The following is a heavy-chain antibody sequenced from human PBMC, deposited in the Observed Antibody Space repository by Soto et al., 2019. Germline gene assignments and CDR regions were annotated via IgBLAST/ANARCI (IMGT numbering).Heavy chain of an antibody. J-gene: IGHJ5*02. CDR1: GGTIKTYT. Sequence: VQFVQSGAESKKPGSSVRVSCRASGGTIKTYTLSWVRQAPGQGLEWMGAFIPSFPAPNFAQRFKGRLTLTADQSTNTGFMELSGLRPEDTALYFCATGEVVPSFPNWLDTWGQGTHVIVSS. CDR3: ATGEVVPSFPNWLDT. D-gene: IGHD2-21*01. V-gene: IGHV1-69*12. CDR2: FIPSFPAP.